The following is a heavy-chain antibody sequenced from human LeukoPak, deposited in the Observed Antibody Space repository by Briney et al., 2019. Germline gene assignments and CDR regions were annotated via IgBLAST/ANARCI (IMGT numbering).Heavy chain of an antibody. CDR1: GGSFSGYY. CDR3: ARAGVLLWFGERTESFDY. J-gene: IGHJ4*02. V-gene: IGHV4-31*11. D-gene: IGHD3-10*01. Sequence: SETLSLTCAVYGGSFSGYYWSWIRQHPGKGLEWIGYIYYSGSTYYNPSLKSRVTISVDTSKNQFSLKLSSVTAADTAVYYCARAGVLLWFGERTESFDYWGQGTLVTVSS. CDR2: IYYSGST.